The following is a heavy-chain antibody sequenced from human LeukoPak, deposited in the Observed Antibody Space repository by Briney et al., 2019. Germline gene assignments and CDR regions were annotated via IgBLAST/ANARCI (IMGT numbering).Heavy chain of an antibody. CDR2: ISGDGGST. CDR3: AKDLLRFLSGSSYFDY. Sequence: GGSLRLSCAASGFTFDDYAMHWVRQAPGKGLEWVSLISGDGGSTYYADSVKGRFTISRDNSKNSLYLQMNSLRTEDTALYYCAKDLLRFLSGSSYFDYWGQGTLVTVSS. V-gene: IGHV3-43*02. CDR1: GFTFDDYA. D-gene: IGHD3-3*01. J-gene: IGHJ4*02.